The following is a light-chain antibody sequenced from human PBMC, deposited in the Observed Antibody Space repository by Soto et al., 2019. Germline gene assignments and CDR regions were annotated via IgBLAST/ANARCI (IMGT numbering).Light chain of an antibody. CDR3: HQRNGWPPT. V-gene: IGKV3-11*01. CDR2: DAS. CDR1: RSVTNF. Sequence: ILLTQSPCTLSGSPGERPTLTCRASRSVTNFVAWYKQKPGQAPSLLISDASNRATGIPDRFSGSGSGTEFTLTINSLEPEDFAVYFCHQRNGWPPTFGGGTKVDI. J-gene: IGKJ4*01.